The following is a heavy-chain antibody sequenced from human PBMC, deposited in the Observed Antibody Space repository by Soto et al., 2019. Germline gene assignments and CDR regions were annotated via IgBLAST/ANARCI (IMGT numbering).Heavy chain of an antibody. CDR1: GGTFSSYT. D-gene: IGHD2-2*01. V-gene: IGHV1-69*08. CDR3: ARERAGPGYCSSTSCYEAFDY. J-gene: IGHJ4*02. Sequence: QVQLVQSGAEVKKPGSSVMVSCKASGGTFSSYTISWVRLAPGQGLEWMGRIIPILGIANYAQKFQGRVTITADKSTSTAYMELSSLRSEDTAVYYCARERAGPGYCSSTSCYEAFDYWGQGTLVTVSS. CDR2: IIPILGIA.